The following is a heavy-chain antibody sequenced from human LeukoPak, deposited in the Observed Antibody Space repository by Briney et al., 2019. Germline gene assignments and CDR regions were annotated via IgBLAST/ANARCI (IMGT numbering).Heavy chain of an antibody. J-gene: IGHJ4*02. D-gene: IGHD2-2*01. CDR3: ARDGELYCSSTSCYLPPLFDY. CDR2: ISSSSSYI. Sequence: GGSLRLSCAASGFTFSSYSMNWVRQAPGKGLEWVSSISSSSSYIYYADSVKGRFTISRDNAKNSLYLQMNSLRAEDTAVYYCARDGELYCSSTSCYLPPLFDYWGQGTLVTVSS. V-gene: IGHV3-21*01. CDR1: GFTFSSYS.